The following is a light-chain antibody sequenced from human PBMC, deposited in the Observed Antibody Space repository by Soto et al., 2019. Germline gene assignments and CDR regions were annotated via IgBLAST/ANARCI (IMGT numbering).Light chain of an antibody. CDR1: SSNIGSNS. J-gene: IGLJ2*01. CDR3: AAWDDSLNGPV. V-gene: IGLV1-44*01. Sequence: QSVLTQPPPASGTPGQRVTISCSGSSSNIGSNSVNWYRHLPGTAPKLLISSNNQRPSGVPDRFSGSKSGTSASLAISGLQSEDEADYYCAAWDDSLNGPVFGGGTKLTVL. CDR2: SNN.